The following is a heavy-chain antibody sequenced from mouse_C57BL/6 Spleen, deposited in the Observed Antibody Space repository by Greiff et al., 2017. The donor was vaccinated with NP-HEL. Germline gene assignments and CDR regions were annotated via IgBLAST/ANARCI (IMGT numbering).Heavy chain of an antibody. CDR2: IRNKANGYTT. V-gene: IGHV7-3*01. Sequence: DVMLVESGGGLVQPGGSLSLSCAASGFTFTDYYMSWVRQPPGKALEWLGFIRNKANGYTTEYSASVKGRFTISRDNSHSILYLQMNALRAEDSATYDCARYKDYGRGAMDYWGQGTSVTVAS. J-gene: IGHJ4*01. CDR1: GFTFTDYY. D-gene: IGHD1-1*01. CDR3: ARYKDYGRGAMDY.